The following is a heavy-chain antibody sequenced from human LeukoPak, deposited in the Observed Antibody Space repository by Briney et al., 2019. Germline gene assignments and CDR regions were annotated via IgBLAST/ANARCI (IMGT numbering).Heavy chain of an antibody. J-gene: IGHJ4*02. Sequence: PGGSLRLSCAASGFTFSNYWMTWVRQAPGKGLEWVANIRQDEREKNYVDSVKGRFTISRDNAKNSLILQMNRLRAEDTAVYYCARDVSDENGSASRIHLDSWGQGTLVSVSS. CDR2: IRQDEREK. D-gene: IGHD6-6*01. CDR3: ARDVSDENGSASRIHLDS. CDR1: GFTFSNYW. V-gene: IGHV3-7*03.